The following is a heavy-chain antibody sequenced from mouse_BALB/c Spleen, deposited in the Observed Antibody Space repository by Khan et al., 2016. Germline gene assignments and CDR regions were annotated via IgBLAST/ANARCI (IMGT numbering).Heavy chain of an antibody. CDR3: ARRDDGGGAMDY. J-gene: IGHJ4*01. Sequence: QVQLKQSGPGLVAPSQSLSITCTVSGFSLTSYGVHWVRQPPGKGLEWLVVIWSDGSTTYNSALKSRLRISKDNSKSQVFLKMTSLKTDATTMYYCARRDDGGGAMDYWGQGTSVTVSS. D-gene: IGHD2-3*01. CDR2: IWSDGST. CDR1: GFSLTSYG. V-gene: IGHV2-6*02.